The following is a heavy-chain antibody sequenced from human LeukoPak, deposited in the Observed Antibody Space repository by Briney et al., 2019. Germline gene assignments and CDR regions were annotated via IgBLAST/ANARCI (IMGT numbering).Heavy chain of an antibody. Sequence: SETLSLTCTVSGGSISSYYWSWIRQPPGKGLEWIGYIYYSGSTNYSPSLKSRVTISVDTSKNQFSLKLSSVTAADTAVYYCARHRVPDYYYYMDVWGKGTTVTVSS. CDR2: IYYSGST. D-gene: IGHD2-2*01. J-gene: IGHJ6*03. CDR1: GGSISSYY. CDR3: ARHRVPDYYYYMDV. V-gene: IGHV4-59*01.